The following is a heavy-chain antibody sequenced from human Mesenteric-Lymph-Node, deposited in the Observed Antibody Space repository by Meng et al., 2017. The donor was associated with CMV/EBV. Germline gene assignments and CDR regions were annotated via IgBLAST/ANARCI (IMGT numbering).Heavy chain of an antibody. CDR3: TRHVRHNWNDPPDY. V-gene: IGHV5-51*01. CDR2: IYPGDSET. J-gene: IGHJ4*02. D-gene: IGHD1-1*01. Sequence: GESLKISCKASGYSFTTYWIGWVRQMPGKGLEWMGIIYPGDSETAYSPSFQGQVTMSADKSSSTAYLQWTSLKASDTAMYYCTRHVRHNWNDPPDYWGQGTMVTVSS. CDR1: GYSFTTYW.